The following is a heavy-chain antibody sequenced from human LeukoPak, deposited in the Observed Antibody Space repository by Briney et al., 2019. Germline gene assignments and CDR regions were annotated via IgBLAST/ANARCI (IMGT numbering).Heavy chain of an antibody. CDR1: GGSISSSSYY. J-gene: IGHJ4*02. D-gene: IGHD2-15*01. CDR2: IYYSGST. CDR3: VLYCSGGSCYQLAY. Sequence: PSETLSLTCTVSGGSISSSSYYWGWIRQPPGKGLEWIGSIYYSGSTYYNPSLKSRVTISVDTSKNQFSLKLSSVTAADTAVYYCVLYCSGGSCYQLAYWGQGTLVTVSS. V-gene: IGHV4-39*01.